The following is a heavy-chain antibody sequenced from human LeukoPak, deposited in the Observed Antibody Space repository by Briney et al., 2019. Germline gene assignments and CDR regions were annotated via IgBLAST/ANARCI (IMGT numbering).Heavy chain of an antibody. CDR2: IYHSGKS. V-gene: IGHV4-38-2*02. CDR1: GYSISSGYY. J-gene: IGHJ4*02. Sequence: SETLSLTCSVSGYSISSGYYWDWIRQPPGKGLEWIASIYHSGKSYYNPSLESRVTISVDTSKNHFSLKLSSVTAADTAVYYCARAPNYDFWSGYLDYWGQGTLVTVSS. D-gene: IGHD3-3*01. CDR3: ARAPNYDFWSGYLDY.